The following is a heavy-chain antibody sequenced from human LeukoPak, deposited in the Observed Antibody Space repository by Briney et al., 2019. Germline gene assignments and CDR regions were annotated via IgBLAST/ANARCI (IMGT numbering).Heavy chain of an antibody. V-gene: IGHV4-39*01. D-gene: IGHD6-19*01. CDR1: GGSISSSSYY. J-gene: IGHJ4*02. CDR3: ARVYSSGSVDY. CDR2: IYYSGST. Sequence: SETLPLTCTVSGGSISSSSYYWGWIRQPPGKGLEWIGSIYYSGSTYYNPSLKSRVTISVDTSKNQFSLKLSSVTAADTAVYYCARVYSSGSVDYWGQGTLVTVSS.